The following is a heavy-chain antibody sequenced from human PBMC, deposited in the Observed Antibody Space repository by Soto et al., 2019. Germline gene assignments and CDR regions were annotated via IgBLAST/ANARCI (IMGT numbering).Heavy chain of an antibody. V-gene: IGHV3-33*01. CDR2: IWHDGSNK. CDR3: ARTYYDFWSGYYNYHYYGMDV. Sequence: GGSLRLSCAASGFTFSGYGMHWVRQAPGEGLEWVAVIWHDGSNKYYADSVKARFTISRDNSNNILYLQMNSLRAEDTAVYYCARTYYDFWSGYYNYHYYGMDVWGRGTTVTVSS. J-gene: IGHJ6*02. D-gene: IGHD3-3*01. CDR1: GFTFSGYG.